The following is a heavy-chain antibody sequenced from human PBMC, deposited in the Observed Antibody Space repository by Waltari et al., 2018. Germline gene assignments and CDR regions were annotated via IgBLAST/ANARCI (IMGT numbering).Heavy chain of an antibody. CDR3: ARKDGFSGSLDY. D-gene: IGHD5-12*01. V-gene: IGHV4-39*01. CDR1: GGSISSSSYY. CDR2: IYYSGGT. Sequence: QLQLQESGPGLVKPSETLSLTCTVSGGSISSSSYYWGWIRQPPGKGLEWIGSIYYSGGTDYNPSLKSRVTISVDTSKNQFSLKLSSVTAADTAVYYCARKDGFSGSLDYWGQGTLVTVSS. J-gene: IGHJ4*02.